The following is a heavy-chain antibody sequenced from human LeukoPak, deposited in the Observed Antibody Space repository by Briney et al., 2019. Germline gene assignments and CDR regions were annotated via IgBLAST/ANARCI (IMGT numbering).Heavy chain of an antibody. V-gene: IGHV4-4*07. J-gene: IGHJ3*02. Sequence: SETLSLTCTVSGGSISSYYWSWIRQPAGKGLEWIGRIYTSGSTNYNPSLKSRVTMSVDTSKNQFSLKLSSVTAADTAVYYCAREFGEYSSGWDDAFDIWGQGTMVTVSS. CDR3: AREFGEYSSGWDDAFDI. CDR1: GGSISSYY. D-gene: IGHD6-19*01. CDR2: IYTSGST.